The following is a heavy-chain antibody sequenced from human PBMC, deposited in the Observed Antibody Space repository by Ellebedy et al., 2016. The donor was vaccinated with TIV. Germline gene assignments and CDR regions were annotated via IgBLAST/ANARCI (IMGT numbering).Heavy chain of an antibody. CDR1: GFTFDDYA. D-gene: IGHD1-14*01. V-gene: IGHV3-9*01. Sequence: GGSLRLXCEASGFTFDDYAVHWVRQAPGKGLEWVSGISWNGGSRGYADSVKGRFTISRDNARNSLYLQMNSLRREDTALYYCAKDPGTTFTGTAPYYFDYWGQGTLVTVSS. J-gene: IGHJ4*02. CDR3: AKDPGTTFTGTAPYYFDY. CDR2: ISWNGGSR.